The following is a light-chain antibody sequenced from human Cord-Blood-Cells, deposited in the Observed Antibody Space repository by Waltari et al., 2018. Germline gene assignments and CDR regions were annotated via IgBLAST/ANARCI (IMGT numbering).Light chain of an antibody. CDR3: QTWGTGIWV. CDR2: PNSGGRH. CDR1: SGHSSYA. V-gene: IGLV4-69*01. J-gene: IGLJ3*02. Sequence: QLVLTQSPSASASLGASVKLTCTLSSGHSSYAIAWPQQQPAKGPRSLMKPNSGGRHSKGDGIPDRFSGSSSGAERYLTISSLQSEDEADYYCQTWGTGIWVFGGGTKLTVL.